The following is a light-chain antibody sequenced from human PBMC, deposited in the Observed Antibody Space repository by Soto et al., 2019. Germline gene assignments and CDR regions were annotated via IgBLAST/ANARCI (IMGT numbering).Light chain of an antibody. CDR3: SSYAGSNNLV. J-gene: IGLJ1*01. CDR1: SSDVGGYNY. CDR2: DVT. Sequence: QSVLTQPASVSGSPGQSITISCTGTSSDVGGYNYVSWYQQHPGKAPKLMIYDVTNRPSGVSNRFSGSKSGNTASLTISGLQADDEADYYCSSYAGSNNLVFGTGTKVTVL. V-gene: IGLV2-14*03.